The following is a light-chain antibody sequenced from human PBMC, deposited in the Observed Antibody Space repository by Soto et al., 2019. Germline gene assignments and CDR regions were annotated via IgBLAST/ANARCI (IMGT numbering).Light chain of an antibody. CDR1: SSDVGGYNY. Sequence: QSVLTQPPSASGSPGQSVTISCIGTSSDVGGYNYVSWYQQHPGKAPKLMIYEVSKRPSGVSNRFSGSKSGNTASLTISGLQAEDEADYYCSSYTSSSTFYVFGTGTKVTVL. CDR2: EVS. V-gene: IGLV2-14*01. J-gene: IGLJ1*01. CDR3: SSYTSSSTFYV.